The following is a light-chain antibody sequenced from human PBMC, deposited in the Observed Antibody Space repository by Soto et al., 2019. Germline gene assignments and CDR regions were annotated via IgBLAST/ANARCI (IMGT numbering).Light chain of an antibody. CDR3: SSYAGSDNFWV. V-gene: IGLV2-8*01. Sequence: QSALTQPPSASGSPGQSVTISCTGTSSDVGGYNYVSWYQQHPGKAPKLMIYEVTKRPSGVPNRFSGSRSGNTASLTVSGHQAEDEADYYCSSYAGSDNFWVFGGGTKLTVL. J-gene: IGLJ3*02. CDR2: EVT. CDR1: SSDVGGYNY.